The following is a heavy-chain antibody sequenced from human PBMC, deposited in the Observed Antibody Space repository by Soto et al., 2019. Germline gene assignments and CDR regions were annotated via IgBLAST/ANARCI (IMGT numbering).Heavy chain of an antibody. CDR1: GCPFTSYA. J-gene: IGHJ6*02. CDR2: INAGNGNT. CDR3: ARDGSNYGRYGMDV. V-gene: IGHV1-3*01. Sequence: VXAVKVSCTASGCPFTSYAMHWVRQAPGQRLEWMGWINAGNGNTKYSQKFQGRVTITRDTSASTAYMELSSLRSEDTAVYYCARDGSNYGRYGMDVWGQGTTVTSP. D-gene: IGHD4-4*01.